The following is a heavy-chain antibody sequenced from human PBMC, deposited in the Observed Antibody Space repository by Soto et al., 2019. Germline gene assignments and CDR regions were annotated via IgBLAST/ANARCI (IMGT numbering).Heavy chain of an antibody. J-gene: IGHJ6*02. CDR1: GYTFTGYY. CDR2: INPNSGGT. D-gene: IGHD1-26*01. CDR3: AREWALLGYYGRDV. V-gene: IGHV1-2*04. Sequence: QVQLVQSGAEVKKPGASVKVSCKASGYTFTGYYMHWVRQAPGQGLEWMGWINPNSGGTNYAQKFQGWVTMTRDTSISTAYMEMSRLRSDDTAVYYCAREWALLGYYGRDVWGQGTTVTVSS.